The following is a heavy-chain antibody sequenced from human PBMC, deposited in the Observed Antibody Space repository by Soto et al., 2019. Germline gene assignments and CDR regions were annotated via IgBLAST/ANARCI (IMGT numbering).Heavy chain of an antibody. CDR2: ISSGGTIT. J-gene: IGHJ6*02. D-gene: IGHD1-1*01. CDR1: GFTFSSYE. V-gene: IGHV3-48*03. Sequence: PGGSLRLSCAASGFTFSSYEMNWVRQAAGKGLEWVSYISSGGTITYNADSVKGRFTISRDNAKNSLYLQMNSLRAEDTAVYYCARVLIPQRYYYYGMDVWGQGTTVTVYS. CDR3: ARVLIPQRYYYYGMDV.